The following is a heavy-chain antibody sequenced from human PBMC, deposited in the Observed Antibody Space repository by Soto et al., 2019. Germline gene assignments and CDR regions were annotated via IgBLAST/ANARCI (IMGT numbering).Heavy chain of an antibody. CDR1: GFTFSSYS. CDR2: ISSSSSYI. CDR3: AVGTTSGLWYYGMDV. Sequence: PGGSLRLSCAASGFTFSSYSMNWVRQAPGKGLEWVSSISSSSSYIYYADSVKGRFTISRDNAKNSLYLQMNSLRAEDTAVYYCAVGTTSGLWYYGMDVWGQGTTVTVSS. V-gene: IGHV3-21*01. D-gene: IGHD1-7*01. J-gene: IGHJ6*02.